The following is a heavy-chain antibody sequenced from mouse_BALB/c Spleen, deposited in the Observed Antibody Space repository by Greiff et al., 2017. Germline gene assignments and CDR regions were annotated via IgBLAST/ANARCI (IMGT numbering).Heavy chain of an antibody. CDR2: ISSGGST. CDR1: GFTFSSYA. D-gene: IGHD4-1*01. J-gene: IGHJ1*01. CDR3: ARNWDWDFDV. V-gene: IGHV5-6-5*01. Sequence: EVQLVESGGGLVKPGGSLKLSCAASGFTFSSYAMSWVRQTPEKRLEWVASISSGGSTYYPDSVKGRFTISRDNARNILYLQMSSLRSEDTAMYYCARNWDWDFDVWGAGATVTVSS.